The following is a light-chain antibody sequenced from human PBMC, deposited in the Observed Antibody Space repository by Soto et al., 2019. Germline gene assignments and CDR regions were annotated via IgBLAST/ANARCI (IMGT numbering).Light chain of an antibody. J-gene: IGKJ2*01. CDR1: QSISXTY. V-gene: IGKV3-20*01. Sequence: SVLTQSPGTLSLXPGERATLSCXTSQSISXTYLAWYQQRPGQAPRLLIYAASSRATGIPDRFSGSGSGTDFTLTISRLEPEDFAVYYCQQYFGSLYTFAQGTKLEIK. CDR2: AAS. CDR3: QQYFGSLYT.